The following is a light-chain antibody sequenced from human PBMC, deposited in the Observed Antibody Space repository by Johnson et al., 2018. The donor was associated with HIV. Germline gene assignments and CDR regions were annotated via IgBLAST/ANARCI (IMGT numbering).Light chain of an antibody. Sequence: QPVLTQPPSVSAAPGQKVAISCSGSSSNIGNNYVSWYQQVPGTAPKLLIYDNNRRPSGIPGRFSGSKSGPSATLGITGLRTGDEAEYYCGTWDSSLGTAFFGTGTKVTVL. CDR2: DNN. CDR1: SSNIGNNY. V-gene: IGLV1-51*01. J-gene: IGLJ1*01. CDR3: GTWDSSLGTAF.